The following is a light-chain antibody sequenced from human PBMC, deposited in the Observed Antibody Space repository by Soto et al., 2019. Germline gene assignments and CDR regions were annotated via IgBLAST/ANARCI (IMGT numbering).Light chain of an antibody. CDR3: QCCASSRSALYV. V-gene: IGLV1-40*01. CDR1: SSNIGAGYE. Sequence: QSVLTQPPSVSGAPGQRVTISCTGSSSNIGAGYEVNWYQHLPGAAPKLLIYGNTNRPSGVPDRFSGSKSGTSASLAITGLQAEDEADYYCQCCASSRSALYVFGTGTKVTVL. CDR2: GNT. J-gene: IGLJ1*01.